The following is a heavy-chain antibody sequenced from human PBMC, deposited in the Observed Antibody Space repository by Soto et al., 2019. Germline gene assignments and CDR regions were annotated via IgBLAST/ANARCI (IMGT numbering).Heavy chain of an antibody. V-gene: IGHV4-4*02. CDR2: IYHSGST. Sequence: QVQLQESGPGLVKPSGTLSLTCTVSGDSISSGDWWSWVRQPPGKGLEWIGEIYHSGSTNYNPSLMSRVTLSIDESKNQFSLRLTSMTAADTAIYYCARLTNWSNFDPWGQGTLVTVSS. CDR3: ARLTNWSNFDP. CDR1: GDSISSGDW. J-gene: IGHJ5*02. D-gene: IGHD1-1*01.